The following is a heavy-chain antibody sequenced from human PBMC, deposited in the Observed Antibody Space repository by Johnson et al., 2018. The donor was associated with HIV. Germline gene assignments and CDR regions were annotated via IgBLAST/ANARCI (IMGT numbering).Heavy chain of an antibody. J-gene: IGHJ3*02. Sequence: VQLVESGGGLVKPGGSLKLSCAASGFTFDDYAMHWVRQAPGKGLEWVSGISWNSGSIGYADSVKGRFTISRDNAKNSLYLQMNSLRAEDTAVYYFARVTGPFDIWGQGTMVTVSS. CDR1: GFTFDDYA. V-gene: IGHV3-9*01. CDR3: ARVTGPFDI. CDR2: ISWNSGSI.